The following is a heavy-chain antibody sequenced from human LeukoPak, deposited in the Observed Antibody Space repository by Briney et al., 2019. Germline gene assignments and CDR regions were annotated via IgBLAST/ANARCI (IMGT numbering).Heavy chain of an antibody. Sequence: SETLSLTCTVSVGSISSSSYYWGWIREPPGKGLEWIGSIYYSGTTSYNPSLKSRVTISVDRSKNQFSLELSSVTAADTAVYYCARLPYNWSFDPWGQGTLVTVSS. CDR1: VGSISSSSYY. J-gene: IGHJ5*02. V-gene: IGHV4-39*01. CDR2: IYYSGTT. CDR3: ARLPYNWSFDP. D-gene: IGHD1-20*01.